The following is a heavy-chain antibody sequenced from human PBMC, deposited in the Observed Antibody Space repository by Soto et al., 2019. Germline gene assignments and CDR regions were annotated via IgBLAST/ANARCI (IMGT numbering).Heavy chain of an antibody. CDR2: IYPGDSDS. J-gene: IGHJ3*02. D-gene: IGHD3-10*01. V-gene: IGHV5-51*01. CDR1: GYSFTSYW. Sequence: GESLKISCKGSGYSFTSYWIGWVRQMPGKGLEWMGIIYPGDSDSTYSPSFQGQVTISVDRSLRAAYLQWSGLKASDTAMYYCAGSYYYGSGSYHKARAFDIWGQGTTVTVSS. CDR3: AGSYYYGSGSYHKARAFDI.